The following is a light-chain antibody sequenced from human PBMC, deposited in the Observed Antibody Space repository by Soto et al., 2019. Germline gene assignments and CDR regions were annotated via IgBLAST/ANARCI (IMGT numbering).Light chain of an antibody. J-gene: IGKJ4*01. Sequence: EIVMTQSPATLSVSPGERATLSCRAGQNIHTNLAWYQQKPGQAPRLLFYGASTGATGTPARFSGSGSGTEFTLTISSLQSEDFAVYYCQQYIRWPLTFGGGTKVDIK. CDR3: QQYIRWPLT. CDR2: GAS. CDR1: QNIHTN. V-gene: IGKV3-15*01.